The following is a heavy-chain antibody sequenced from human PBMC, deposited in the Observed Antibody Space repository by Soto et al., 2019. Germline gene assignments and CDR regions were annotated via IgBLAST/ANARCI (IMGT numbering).Heavy chain of an antibody. D-gene: IGHD6-19*01. V-gene: IGHV3-30*18. Sequence: GGSLRLSCAASGFTFSRYGMHWVRQAPGKGLEWVAVLSYDGNDKYYADSVKGRFTISRDNSKNTLYLQMNSLRAEDTAIYYCAKGVPGIAVAGTGYFKHGGQGTLVTVSS. CDR3: AKGVPGIAVAGTGYFKH. J-gene: IGHJ1*01. CDR1: GFTFSRYG. CDR2: LSYDGNDK.